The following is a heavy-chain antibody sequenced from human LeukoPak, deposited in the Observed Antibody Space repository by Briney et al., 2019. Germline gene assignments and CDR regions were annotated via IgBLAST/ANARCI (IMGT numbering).Heavy chain of an antibody. J-gene: IGHJ6*03. V-gene: IGHV3-21*04. D-gene: IGHD3-10*01. CDR3: ARVLSGRGSLYDYYYYMDV. CDR1: GFTFSSYS. Sequence: GGSLRLSCAASGFTFSSYSMNWVRQAPGKGLEWVSSISSSSSYIYYADSVKGRFTISRDISKNTLYLQVNSLRAEDTAVYYCARVLSGRGSLYDYYYYMDVWGKGTTVTISS. CDR2: ISSSSSYI.